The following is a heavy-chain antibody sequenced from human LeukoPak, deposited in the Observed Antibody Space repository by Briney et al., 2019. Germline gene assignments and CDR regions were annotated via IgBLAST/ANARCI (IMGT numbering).Heavy chain of an antibody. CDR1: GFSLSTSGMC. CDR3: ARIQVVTAPYYYYYYMDV. V-gene: IGHV2-70*11. J-gene: IGHJ6*03. Sequence: SGPALVKPTQTLTLTCTFSGFSLSTSGMCVSWIRQPPGKALEWLARIDWDDDKYYSTSLKTRLTISKDTSKNQVVLIMTNMDPVDTATYYCARIQVVTAPYYYYYYMDVWGKGTTVTVSS. D-gene: IGHD2-21*02. CDR2: IDWDDDK.